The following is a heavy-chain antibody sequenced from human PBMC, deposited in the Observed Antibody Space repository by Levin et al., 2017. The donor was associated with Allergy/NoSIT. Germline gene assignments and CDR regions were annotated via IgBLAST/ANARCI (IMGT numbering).Heavy chain of an antibody. CDR2: IWYDGSNK. CDR3: ARDYSSSWYLGY. J-gene: IGHJ4*02. D-gene: IGHD6-13*01. V-gene: IGHV3-33*01. CDR1: GFTFSSYG. Sequence: GGSLRLSCAASGFTFSSYGMHWVRQAPGKGLEWVAVIWYDGSNKYYADSVKGRFTISRDNSKNTLYLQMNSLRAEDTAVYYCARDYSSSWYLGYWGQGTLVTVSS.